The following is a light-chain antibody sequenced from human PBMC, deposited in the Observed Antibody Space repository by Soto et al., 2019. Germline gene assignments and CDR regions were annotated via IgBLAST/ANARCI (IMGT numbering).Light chain of an antibody. CDR1: SGHSSYA. Sequence: QSVLTQSPSASASLGASVKLTCTLSSGHSSYAIAWHQQQPEKGPRYLMKLNSDGSHSKGDGIPDRFSGSSSGAERYLTISSRQSEDESDYWCQTWGTGIHWVFGGGTKVTVL. CDR2: LNSDGSH. CDR3: QTWGTGIHWV. V-gene: IGLV4-69*01. J-gene: IGLJ3*02.